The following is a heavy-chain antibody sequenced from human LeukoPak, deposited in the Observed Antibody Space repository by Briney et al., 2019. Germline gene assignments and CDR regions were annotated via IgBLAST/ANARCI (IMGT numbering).Heavy chain of an antibody. D-gene: IGHD2-15*01. V-gene: IGHV3-48*02. CDR1: GFTFSNYS. J-gene: IGHJ6*02. CDR2: ISSSSSTI. CDR3: ARAYGEDAYYYYGMDV. Sequence: PGGSLRLSCAASGFTFSNYSMNWVRQAPGKGLEWVSSISSSSSTIYYADSVKGRFTISRDNAKNSLYLQMNSLRDEDTAVYYCARAYGEDAYYYYGMDVWGQGTTVTVSS.